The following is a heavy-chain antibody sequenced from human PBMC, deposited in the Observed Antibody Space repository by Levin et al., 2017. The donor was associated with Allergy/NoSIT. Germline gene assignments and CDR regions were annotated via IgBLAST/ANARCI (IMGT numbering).Heavy chain of an antibody. D-gene: IGHD2-2*01. J-gene: IGHJ6*02. CDR1: GFTFSSYW. CDR3: ARNIVLVPAALKYYYYYYGMDV. Sequence: GESLKISCAASGFTFSSYWMSWVRQAPGKGLEWVANIKQDGSEKYYVDSVKGRFTISRDNAKNSLYLQMNSLRAEDTAVYYCARNIVLVPAALKYYYYYYGMDVWGQGTTVTVSS. V-gene: IGHV3-7*01. CDR2: IKQDGSEK.